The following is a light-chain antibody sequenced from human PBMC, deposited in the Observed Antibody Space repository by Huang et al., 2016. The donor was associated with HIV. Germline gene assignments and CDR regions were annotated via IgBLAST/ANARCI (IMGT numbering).Light chain of an antibody. CDR1: QNVRSN. CDR2: DTS. J-gene: IGKJ4*01. CDR3: QQYDNWPPGLT. Sequence: EIVMTQSPATLSVSPGGGATLSCRASQNVRSNLAWYQQTPGQAPRLLIYDTSTRASGVPDRFSGSGCGTEFTLTISGLQSEDFAVYYCQQYDNWPPGLTFGGGTKVEI. V-gene: IGKV3D-15*01.